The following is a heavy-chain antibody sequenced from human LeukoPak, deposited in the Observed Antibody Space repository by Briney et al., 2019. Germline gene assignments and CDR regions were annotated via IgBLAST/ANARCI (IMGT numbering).Heavy chain of an antibody. J-gene: IGHJ6*03. CDR3: ARESTGSSGLPAVPMDV. V-gene: IGHV4-38-2*02. CDR2: IYHSGST. D-gene: IGHD2-2*01. Sequence: SETLSLTCTVSGYSISSGYYWGWIRQPPGKGLEWIGSIYHSGSTYYNPSLKSRVTISVDTSKNQFSLKLSSVTAADTAVYYCARESTGSSGLPAVPMDVWGKGTTVTVSS. CDR1: GYSISSGYY.